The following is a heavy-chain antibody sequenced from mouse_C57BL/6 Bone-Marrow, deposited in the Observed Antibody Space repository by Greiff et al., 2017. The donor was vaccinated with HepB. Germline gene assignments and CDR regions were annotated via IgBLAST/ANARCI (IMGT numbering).Heavy chain of an antibody. CDR1: GYTFTDYY. Sequence: QVQLQQSGPELVKPGASVKISCKASGYTFTDYYINWVKQRPGQGLEWIGWIFPGSGSTYYNEKFKGKATLTVDKSASTAYMLLSSLTSEDSAVYFCARYELPYGRGYFDVWGTGTTVTVSS. J-gene: IGHJ1*03. CDR3: ARYELPYGRGYFDV. D-gene: IGHD1-1*01. V-gene: IGHV1-75*01. CDR2: IFPGSGST.